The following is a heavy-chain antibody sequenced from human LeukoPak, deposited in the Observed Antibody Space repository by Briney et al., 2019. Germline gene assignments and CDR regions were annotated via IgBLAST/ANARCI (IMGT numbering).Heavy chain of an antibody. D-gene: IGHD6-13*01. Sequence: PGGSLRLSCAASGFTFSSYAMSWVRQAPGKGLEWVSAISGSGGSTYYADSVKGRFTISRDNSKNTLYLQMNSLRAEDTAVYYCAKDVAAADYYYYGMDVWGQGTTVTDSS. CDR1: GFTFSSYA. CDR3: AKDVAAADYYYYGMDV. V-gene: IGHV3-23*01. CDR2: ISGSGGST. J-gene: IGHJ6*02.